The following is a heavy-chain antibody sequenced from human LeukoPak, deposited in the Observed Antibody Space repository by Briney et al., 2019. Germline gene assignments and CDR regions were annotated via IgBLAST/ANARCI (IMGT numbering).Heavy chain of an antibody. J-gene: IGHJ4*02. V-gene: IGHV4-34*01. CDR1: GGSCSNYY. D-gene: IGHD6-19*01. Sequence: PSETLSLTCAVYGGSCSNYYWSWIRQPPGKGLEWIGEINHSESTNYNPSLKSRVTISIDTSKNQFSLKLSSVTAADTAVYYCARPLQSGWYYFDYWGQGTLVTVSS. CDR3: ARPLQSGWYYFDY. CDR2: INHSEST.